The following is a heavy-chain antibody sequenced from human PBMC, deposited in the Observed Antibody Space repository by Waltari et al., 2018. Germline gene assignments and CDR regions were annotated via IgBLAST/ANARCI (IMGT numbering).Heavy chain of an antibody. V-gene: IGHV3-74*01. CDR2: IWGDSRVI. CDR1: EFSFSSDW. Sequence: EVQLVESGGGLVRPGGSLRLSCSDSEFSFSSDWMHGARHAPGRGLVGVFGIWGDSRVINYAYFVSGRFIISRDNAKNMLYLQMNSLRVEDTAVYYCVRGNNMNGNILQYWGQGTLVSVSS. J-gene: IGHJ1*01. D-gene: IGHD1-1*01. CDR3: VRGNNMNGNILQY.